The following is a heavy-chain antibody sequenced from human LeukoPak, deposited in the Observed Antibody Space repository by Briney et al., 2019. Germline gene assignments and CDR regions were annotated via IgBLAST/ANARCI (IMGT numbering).Heavy chain of an antibody. J-gene: IGHJ2*01. CDR3: AKDRAPYCSGGSCYLWYFDL. Sequence: PGGSLRLSCAASGFTFSSYSMNWVRQAPGKGLEWVSSISSSSSYIYYADSVKGRFTISRDNSKNTLYLQMNSLRAEDTAVYYCAKDRAPYCSGGSCYLWYFDLWGRGTLVTVSS. V-gene: IGHV3-21*04. CDR1: GFTFSSYS. CDR2: ISSSSSYI. D-gene: IGHD2-15*01.